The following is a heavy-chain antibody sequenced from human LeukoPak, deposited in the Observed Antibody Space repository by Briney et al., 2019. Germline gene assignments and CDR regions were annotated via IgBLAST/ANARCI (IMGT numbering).Heavy chain of an antibody. D-gene: IGHD2-2*01. CDR1: GGSVSSGSYY. V-gene: IGHV4-61*01. CDR2: IYYSGST. CDR3: ARGYCTSSSCYLWYFDL. Sequence: SETLSLTCTVSGGSVSSGSYYWSWIRQPPGKGLEWIGYIYYSGSTNYNPSLKSRVTISVGTSKNQFSLKLSSVTAADTAVYYCARGYCTSSSCYLWYFDLWGRGTLVTVSS. J-gene: IGHJ2*01.